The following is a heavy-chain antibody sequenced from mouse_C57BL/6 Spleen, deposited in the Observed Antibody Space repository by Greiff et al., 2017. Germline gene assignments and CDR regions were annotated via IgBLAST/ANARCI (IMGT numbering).Heavy chain of an antibody. D-gene: IGHD1-1*01. Sequence: QVQLQQSGAELARPGASVKLSCKASGYTFTSYGISWVKQSTGQGLEWIGEIYPRSGDTYYNQKFKGKATMTADKSSSTAYMELRSLTSEDSAVDFCARRDYGSSDWYFDDWGTGTTVTVSS. CDR2: IYPRSGDT. J-gene: IGHJ1*03. CDR1: GYTFTSYG. CDR3: ARRDYGSSDWYFDD. V-gene: IGHV1-81*01.